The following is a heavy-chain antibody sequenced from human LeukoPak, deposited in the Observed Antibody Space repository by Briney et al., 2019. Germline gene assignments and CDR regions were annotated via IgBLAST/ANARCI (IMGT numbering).Heavy chain of an antibody. Sequence: GGSLRLSCAASGCTFSSYAMSWVRQAPGKGLEWVSAISGSGGSTYYADSVKGRFTISRDNSKNTLYLQMNSLRAEDTAVYYCAKALVITGTHDYWGQGTLVTVSS. J-gene: IGHJ4*02. CDR2: ISGSGGST. D-gene: IGHD1-7*01. CDR3: AKALVITGTHDY. CDR1: GCTFSSYA. V-gene: IGHV3-23*01.